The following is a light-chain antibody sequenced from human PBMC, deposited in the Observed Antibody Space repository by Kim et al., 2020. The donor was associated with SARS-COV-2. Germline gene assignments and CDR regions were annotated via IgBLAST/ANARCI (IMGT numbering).Light chain of an antibody. Sequence: YPEDSAALTCRASQCVGINFDWYQHKPCQAPRPLIYGASTRATGSPARYSGSGSGTEFTLTISSLQSDDFAVYYCQQYNNWPPWTFGQGNKVDI. CDR3: QQYNNWPPWT. CDR2: GAS. J-gene: IGKJ1*01. V-gene: IGKV3-15*01. CDR1: QCVGIN.